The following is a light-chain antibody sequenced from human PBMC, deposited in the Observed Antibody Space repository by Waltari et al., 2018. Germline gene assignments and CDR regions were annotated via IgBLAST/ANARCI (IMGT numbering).Light chain of an antibody. CDR2: GNS. CDR3: QSYDSSLSGVV. J-gene: IGLJ2*01. CDR1: SPHIGAGYD. Sequence: QSVLTQPPSVSGAPGQRVTIPCTGSSPHIGAGYDVHWYQQLPGTAPKLLIYGNSNRPSGVPDRFSGSKSGTSASLAITGLQAEDEADYYCQSYDSSLSGVVFGGGTKLTVL. V-gene: IGLV1-40*01.